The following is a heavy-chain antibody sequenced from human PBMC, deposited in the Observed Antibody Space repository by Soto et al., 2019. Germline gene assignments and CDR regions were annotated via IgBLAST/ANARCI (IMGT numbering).Heavy chain of an antibody. J-gene: IGHJ4*02. Sequence: EVQLLESGGGLVQPGGSLRLSCAASGFTFSDYAMNWVRQAPGKGLEWVSAISGSGGNTYYADSVKGRFTISRDNSKNTLYLQMNSLRAEDTAVYYCAKGHAVLRFSPMGYWGQGTLVTVSS. V-gene: IGHV3-23*01. CDR1: GFTFSDYA. CDR3: AKGHAVLRFSPMGY. D-gene: IGHD3-3*01. CDR2: ISGSGGNT.